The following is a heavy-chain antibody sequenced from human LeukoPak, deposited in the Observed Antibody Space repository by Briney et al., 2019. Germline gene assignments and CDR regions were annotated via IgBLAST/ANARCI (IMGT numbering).Heavy chain of an antibody. CDR2: IGSSGSTI. D-gene: IGHD3-10*01. J-gene: IGHJ4*02. Sequence: PGGSLRLSCAASGFTFSSYSMNWVRQAPGKGLEWISYIGSSGSTIYYADSVKGRFTISRDNAKNSMYLQMNGLRAEDMSVYYCARVRGPGNRLGYFDFWGQGTLVTVSS. V-gene: IGHV3-48*04. CDR1: GFTFSSYS. CDR3: ARVRGPGNRLGYFDF.